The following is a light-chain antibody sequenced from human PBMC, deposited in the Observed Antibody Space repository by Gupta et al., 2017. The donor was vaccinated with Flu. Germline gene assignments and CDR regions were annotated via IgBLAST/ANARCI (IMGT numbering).Light chain of an antibody. CDR2: SDN. J-gene: IGLJ2*01. Sequence: QSVLTQPPSASGTPGQRVTISCSGGTSNIGSNTVHWYQQLPGTATKLLIYSDNQRPSGVPDRFSGSKSGTSASLAISGLQSEDEADYYCATWDDSLNGPGVFGGGTKLTVL. V-gene: IGLV1-44*01. CDR3: ATWDDSLNGPGV. CDR1: TSNIGSNT.